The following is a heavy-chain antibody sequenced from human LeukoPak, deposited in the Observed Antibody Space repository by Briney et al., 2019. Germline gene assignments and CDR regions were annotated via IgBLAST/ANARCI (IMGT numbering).Heavy chain of an antibody. D-gene: IGHD5-18*01. Sequence: PSETLSLTCTVSGDSISSYYWSWIRQPPGKGLEWIGYIYYSGSTNYNPSLKSRVTISIDTSKNQFSLNLSSVTAADTAVYYCARDGGGYNYGDFDYWGQGTLVTVSS. CDR1: GDSISSYY. CDR2: IYYSGST. V-gene: IGHV4-59*01. J-gene: IGHJ4*02. CDR3: ARDGGGYNYGDFDY.